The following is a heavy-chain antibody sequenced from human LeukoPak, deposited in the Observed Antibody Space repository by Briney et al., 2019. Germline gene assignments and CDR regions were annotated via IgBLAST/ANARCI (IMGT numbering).Heavy chain of an antibody. D-gene: IGHD3-10*01. CDR1: GYTFTSYY. J-gene: IGHJ4*02. CDR3: ASHYGSGSNYEKKFDY. V-gene: IGHV1-46*01. CDR2: IHPIGGST. Sequence: GASVKVSCKASGYTFTSYYMHWVRQAPGQGLEWMGIIHPIGGSTSYAQKFQRRVTMTRDTSTSTVYMELSSLRSEDTAVYYCASHYGSGSNYEKKFDYWGQGTLVTVSS.